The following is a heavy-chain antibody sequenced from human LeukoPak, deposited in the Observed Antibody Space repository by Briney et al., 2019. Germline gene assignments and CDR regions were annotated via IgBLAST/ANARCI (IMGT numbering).Heavy chain of an antibody. CDR2: INPNSGGT. Sequence: GASVKVSCKASGYTFTGYYMHWVRQAPGQGLEWMGWINPNSGGTNYAQKFQGRVTMTRDTSISTAYMELSRLRSDDTAVYYCAREDGRSSGFTDYWGQGTLVTVSS. D-gene: IGHD6-19*01. J-gene: IGHJ4*02. CDR1: GYTFTGYY. V-gene: IGHV1-2*02. CDR3: AREDGRSSGFTDY.